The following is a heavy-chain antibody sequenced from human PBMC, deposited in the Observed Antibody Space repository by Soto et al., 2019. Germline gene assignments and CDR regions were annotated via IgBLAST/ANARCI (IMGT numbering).Heavy chain of an antibody. Sequence: ASVKVSCKASGYTFTGYYMHWVRQAPGQGLEWMGWISAYNGNTNYAQKLQGRVTMTTDTSTSTAYMELRSLRSDDTAVYYCARGVAVNYYDSSGYYPFDYWGQGTLVTVSS. V-gene: IGHV1-18*04. CDR1: GYTFTGYY. CDR2: ISAYNGNT. D-gene: IGHD3-22*01. CDR3: ARGVAVNYYDSSGYYPFDY. J-gene: IGHJ4*02.